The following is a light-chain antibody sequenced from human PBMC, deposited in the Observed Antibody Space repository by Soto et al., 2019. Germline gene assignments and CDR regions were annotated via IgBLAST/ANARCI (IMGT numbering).Light chain of an antibody. J-gene: IGLJ2*01. CDR1: RSDIGAYNF. Sequence: QSVLTQPASVSGSPGQSITISCNGTRSDIGAYNFVSWYQQHPGEVPKLMLYDVNVRPSGVSNRFSGSKSGNTASLTISGLQAEDEADYYCTSWTTSTTMIFGGGTKLTVL. CDR3: TSWTTSTTMI. V-gene: IGLV2-14*03. CDR2: DVN.